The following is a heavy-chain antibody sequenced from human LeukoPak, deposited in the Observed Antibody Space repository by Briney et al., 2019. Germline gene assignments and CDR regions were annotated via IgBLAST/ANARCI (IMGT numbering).Heavy chain of an antibody. V-gene: IGHV3-48*01. Sequence: PGGSLRLSCAASGFTFSSYSMNWVRQAPGKGLEWVSYIGTSSSTIYYADSVKGRFTVSRDNAKNSLYLQMNSLRAEDTAVYYCARDRYYYGSGSHAYWSQGTLVTVSS. J-gene: IGHJ4*02. CDR1: GFTFSSYS. D-gene: IGHD3-10*01. CDR2: IGTSSSTI. CDR3: ARDRYYYGSGSHAY.